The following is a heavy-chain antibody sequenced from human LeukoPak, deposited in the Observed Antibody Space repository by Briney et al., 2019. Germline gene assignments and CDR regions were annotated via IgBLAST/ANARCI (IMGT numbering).Heavy chain of an antibody. CDR2: ISSDSFYI. D-gene: IGHD2-15*01. V-gene: IGHV3-21*01. CDR3: ARDVARISDY. J-gene: IGHJ1*01. CDR1: GFTFSSYW. Sequence: GGSLRLSCAASGFTFSSYWMNWVRQAPGKGLEWVSSISSDSFYIYYADSVKGRFTISRDNARNSLYLQMNSVRTEDTAVYFCARDVARISDYWGQGTLVTVSS.